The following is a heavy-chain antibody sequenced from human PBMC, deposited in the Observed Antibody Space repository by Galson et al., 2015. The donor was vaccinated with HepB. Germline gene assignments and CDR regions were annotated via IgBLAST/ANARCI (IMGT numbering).Heavy chain of an antibody. Sequence: CAISGDSVSSNSASRHWIRQSPSRGLEWLGRTYYRSKWYNDYVVSVKSRITIKPDTSKNQFSLQMKSVTPEDTAVYYCARGVRDSNYVDYYYYMDVWGTGTTVTVSS. V-gene: IGHV6-1*01. CDR1: GDSVSSNSAS. CDR2: TYYRSKWYN. D-gene: IGHD4-11*01. CDR3: ARGVRDSNYVDYYYYMDV. J-gene: IGHJ6*03.